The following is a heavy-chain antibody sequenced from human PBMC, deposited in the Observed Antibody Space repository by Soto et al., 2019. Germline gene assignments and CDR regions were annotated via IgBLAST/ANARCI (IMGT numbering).Heavy chain of an antibody. J-gene: IGHJ3*02. CDR1: GYTFINYY. CDR3: AREKWLVRRNDPFDI. V-gene: IGHV1-46*01. D-gene: IGHD6-19*01. CDR2: INPNGGST. Sequence: QVQLVQSGAEVKKPGASVKVSCKASGYTFINYYMHWVRQAPGQGLEWMGIINPNGGSTTYAQKFQGRVTLTRDTYTNTGNMERSSLRSEDTAVYYWAREKWLVRRNDPFDIWGQGTMVTVSS.